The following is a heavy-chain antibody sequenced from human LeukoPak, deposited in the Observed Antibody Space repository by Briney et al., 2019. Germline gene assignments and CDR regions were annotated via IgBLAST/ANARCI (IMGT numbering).Heavy chain of an antibody. CDR3: ARAPLIYDFWSGYTQNPPDAFDI. CDR2: IYYSGST. D-gene: IGHD3-3*01. J-gene: IGHJ3*02. Sequence: SETLSLTCTVSGGSISSYYWSWIRQPPGKGREWMGYIYYSGSTTYNPSLKSRVTISVDTSKNQFSLELSSVTAADTAVYYCARAPLIYDFWSGYTQNPPDAFDIWGQGTMVTVSS. V-gene: IGHV4-59*01. CDR1: GGSISSYY.